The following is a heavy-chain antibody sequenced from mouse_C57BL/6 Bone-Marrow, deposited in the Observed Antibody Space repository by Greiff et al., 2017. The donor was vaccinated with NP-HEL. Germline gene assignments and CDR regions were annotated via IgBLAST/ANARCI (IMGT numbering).Heavy chain of an antibody. V-gene: IGHV1-4*01. J-gene: IGHJ2*01. CDR1: GYTFTSYT. CDR3: ARGNYYGPPKDY. Sequence: VQLQQSGAELARPGASVKMSCKASGYTFTSYTMHWVKQRPGQGLEWIGYINPSSGYTKYNQKFKDKATLTADKSSSTAYMQLSSLTSEDSAVYYCARGNYYGPPKDYGGQGTTLTVSA. D-gene: IGHD1-1*01. CDR2: INPSSGYT.